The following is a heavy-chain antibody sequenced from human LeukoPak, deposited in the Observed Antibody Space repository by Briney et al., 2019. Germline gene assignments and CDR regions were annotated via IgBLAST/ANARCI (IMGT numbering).Heavy chain of an antibody. Sequence: PGGSLRLSCAASGFTFSSYGMHWVRQAPGKGLEWVAVISYDGSNKYYADSVKGRFTISRDNAKNSLYLQMNSLRAEDTAVYYCAREDCSGSSCYNALYYSDYWGQGTLVTVSS. CDR3: AREDCSGSSCYNALYYSDY. CDR2: ISYDGSNK. CDR1: GFTFSSYG. V-gene: IGHV3-30*03. D-gene: IGHD2-15*01. J-gene: IGHJ4*02.